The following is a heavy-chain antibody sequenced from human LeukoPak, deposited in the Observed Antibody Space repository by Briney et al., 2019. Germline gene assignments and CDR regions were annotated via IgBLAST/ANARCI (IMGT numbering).Heavy chain of an antibody. CDR3: ARDGNAGNDFDY. Sequence: GGSLRLSCEASGFTFSNSWMTWVRQAPGKGLEWVASIGLDGSDRSYEDSLKGRFAVSRDNARNSLYLQMNSLRVEDTAVYYCARDGNAGNDFDYWGQGTLVTVSS. D-gene: IGHD1-1*01. CDR2: IGLDGSDR. V-gene: IGHV3-7*01. CDR1: GFTFSNSW. J-gene: IGHJ4*02.